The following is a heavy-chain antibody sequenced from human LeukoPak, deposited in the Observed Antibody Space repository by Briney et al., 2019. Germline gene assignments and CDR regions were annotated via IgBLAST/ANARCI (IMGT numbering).Heavy chain of an antibody. CDR3: ARADRSGYFGNVVAFDI. Sequence: SETLSLTCTVSGGSINSGSYSWTWIRQPAGKGLEWIGRIHISGSTDYTPSLKSRVTISVDTSKNQFSLKLSSVTAADMAVYYCARADRSGYFGNVVAFDIWGQGTMVTVSS. V-gene: IGHV4-61*02. J-gene: IGHJ3*02. CDR2: IHISGST. CDR1: GGSINSGSYS. D-gene: IGHD3-22*01.